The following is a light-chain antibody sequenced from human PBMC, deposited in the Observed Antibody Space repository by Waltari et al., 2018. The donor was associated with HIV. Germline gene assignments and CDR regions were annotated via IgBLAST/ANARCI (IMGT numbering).Light chain of an antibody. CDR3: AAWADVLSAWV. V-gene: IGLV1-47*01. CDR2: ATD. Sequence: QSVLTQPPSVSGTHGQRVTLSCSGTHPTVDITSVYWYQHLPGAAPQLLIFATDQRPLGVPDRFSGSKSGTSASLAISGLRSEDEADYYCAAWADVLSAWVFGGGTKLSVL. CDR1: HPTVDITS. J-gene: IGLJ3*02.